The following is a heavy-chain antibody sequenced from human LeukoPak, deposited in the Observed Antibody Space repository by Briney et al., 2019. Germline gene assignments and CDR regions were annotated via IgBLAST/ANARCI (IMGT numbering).Heavy chain of an antibody. CDR2: IWYDGSNK. J-gene: IGHJ4*02. CDR1: GFTFSSYG. Sequence: PGGSLRLSCAASGFTFSSYGMHWVRQAPGKGLEWVAVIWYDGSNKYSADSVKGRFTIFRDNSKNTLYLQMNSLRAEDTAVYYCAKGWRGDYAPVYFDYWGQGTLVTVSS. V-gene: IGHV3-33*06. D-gene: IGHD4-17*01. CDR3: AKGWRGDYAPVYFDY.